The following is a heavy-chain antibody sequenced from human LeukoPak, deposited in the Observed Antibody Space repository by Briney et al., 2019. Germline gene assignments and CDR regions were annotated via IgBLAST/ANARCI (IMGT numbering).Heavy chain of an antibody. CDR2: INPNSGGT. Sequence: GASVKVSCKASGYTFTGYYMHWVRQAPGQGLEWMGWINPNSGGTDYAQKFQGRVTMTRDTSTSTVYMELSSLRSEDTAVYYCARDIRRRYYDSSGYYWFDPWGQGTLVTVSS. D-gene: IGHD3-22*01. J-gene: IGHJ5*02. CDR1: GYTFTGYY. CDR3: ARDIRRRYYDSSGYYWFDP. V-gene: IGHV1-2*02.